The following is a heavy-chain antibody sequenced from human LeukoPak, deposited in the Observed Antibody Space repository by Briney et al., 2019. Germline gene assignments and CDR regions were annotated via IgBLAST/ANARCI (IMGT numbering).Heavy chain of an antibody. Sequence: PSETLSLTCTVPGYSISSGYYWGWIRQPPGKGLEWIGSIYHSGSTYYNPSLKSRVTISVDTSKNQFSLKLSSVTAADTAVYYCAKHGYSGYVGYYYYYMDVWGKGTTVTVSS. CDR1: GYSISSGYY. V-gene: IGHV4-38-2*02. CDR3: AKHGYSGYVGYYYYYMDV. CDR2: IYHSGST. D-gene: IGHD5-12*01. J-gene: IGHJ6*03.